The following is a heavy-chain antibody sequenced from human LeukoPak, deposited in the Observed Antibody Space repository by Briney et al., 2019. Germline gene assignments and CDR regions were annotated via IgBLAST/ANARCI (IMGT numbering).Heavy chain of an antibody. CDR3: ARDVQSRSGSPYFHGMDV. J-gene: IGHJ6*02. CDR2: IYSRGST. D-gene: IGHD3-10*01. Sequence: GGSLRLSCAASGFTVSTNYMNWVRQAPGKGLEWVSAIYSRGSTYYADSVKGRFTVSRGNSKNTMYLQMNSLRDEDTALYYWARDVQSRSGSPYFHGMDVWGQGTTVTASS. CDR1: GFTVSTNY. V-gene: IGHV3-66*01.